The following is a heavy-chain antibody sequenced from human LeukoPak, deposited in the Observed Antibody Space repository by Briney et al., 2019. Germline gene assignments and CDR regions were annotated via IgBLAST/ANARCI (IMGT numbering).Heavy chain of an antibody. D-gene: IGHD2-2*01. CDR2: ISDSGDRS. CDR3: ARGVVPAAMPLGDGFDP. CDR1: GFTFSSYA. Sequence: PGGSLRLSCAASGFTFSSYAMSWVRQAPGKGLEWVSSISDSGDRSYYADSVKGRFTISRDNSKNTLYVQMNSLRAEDTAVYYCARGVVPAAMPLGDGFDPWGQGTLVTVSS. V-gene: IGHV3-23*01. J-gene: IGHJ5*02.